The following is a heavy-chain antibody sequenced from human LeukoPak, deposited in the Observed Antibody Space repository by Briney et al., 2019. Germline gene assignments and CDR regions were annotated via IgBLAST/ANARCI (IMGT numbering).Heavy chain of an antibody. D-gene: IGHD4-17*01. CDR2: ISSSSSYI. Sequence: GGSLRLSCAASGFTFSSYSMNWVRQAPGKGLEWVSSISSSSSYIYYADSVKGRFTISRDNAKISLFLQMNDLRAEDTAVYYCARDKYGDYAFDFWGQGTLVTVSS. CDR1: GFTFSSYS. V-gene: IGHV3-21*01. J-gene: IGHJ4*02. CDR3: ARDKYGDYAFDF.